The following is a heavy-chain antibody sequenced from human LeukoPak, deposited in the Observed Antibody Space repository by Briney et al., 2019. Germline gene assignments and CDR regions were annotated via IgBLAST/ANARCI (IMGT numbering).Heavy chain of an antibody. Sequence: PSQTLSLTCTVSGGSISSGGYYWSWLRQHPGKGLEWIGYIYYSGNTNYNPSLKSRVTISVDKSKNQFSLKLSSVTAADTAVYYCARSGPIAVAGVDYWGQGTLVTVSS. J-gene: IGHJ4*02. CDR2: IYYSGNT. D-gene: IGHD6-19*01. CDR1: GGSISSGGYY. V-gene: IGHV4-31*03. CDR3: ARSGPIAVAGVDY.